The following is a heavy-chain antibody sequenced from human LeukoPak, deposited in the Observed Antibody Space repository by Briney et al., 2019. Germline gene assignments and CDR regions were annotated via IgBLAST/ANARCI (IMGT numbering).Heavy chain of an antibody. CDR3: ARYSRYCSGGSCSPFDY. CDR2: INHSGST. D-gene: IGHD2-15*01. J-gene: IGHJ4*02. CDR1: GGSFSGYY. V-gene: IGHV4-34*01. Sequence: SPTLSLTCAVYGGSFSGYYWSWIRQPPGKGLEWIGEINHSGSTNFHPSLKSRVTISVDTSKNQFSLKLSSVTAADTAVYYCARYSRYCSGGSCSPFDYWGQGTLVTVSS.